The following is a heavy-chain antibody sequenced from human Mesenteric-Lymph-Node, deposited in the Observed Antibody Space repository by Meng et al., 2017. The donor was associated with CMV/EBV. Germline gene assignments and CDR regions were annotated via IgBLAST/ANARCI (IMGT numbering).Heavy chain of an antibody. CDR2: IIPLYGTA. J-gene: IGHJ6*02. Sequence: SVKVSCKASGGTFSSYAISWVRQAPGQGLEWMGGIIPLYGTANHAQKFQGRVTITTDESTSTVYMELSRLRSEDTAIYYCARGYDSAIREKCPPYYYYYYGMDVWGQGTTVTVSS. CDR3: ARGYDSAIREKCPPYYYYYYGMDV. V-gene: IGHV1-69*05. CDR1: GGTFSSYA. D-gene: IGHD3-22*01.